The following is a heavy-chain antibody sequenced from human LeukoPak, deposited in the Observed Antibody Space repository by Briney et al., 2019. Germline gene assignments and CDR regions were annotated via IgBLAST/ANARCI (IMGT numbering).Heavy chain of an antibody. CDR2: INHSGST. CDR1: GGSFSGYY. Sequence: SETLSLTCAVYGGSFSGYYWSWIRQPPGKGLEWIGEINHSGSTNYNPSLKSRVTISVDTSKNQFSLKLSSVTAADTAVYYCARVGGNYDLWSAVSPRSYYYGMDVWGQGTTVTVSS. D-gene: IGHD3-3*01. J-gene: IGHJ6*02. V-gene: IGHV4-34*01. CDR3: ARVGGNYDLWSAVSPRSYYYGMDV.